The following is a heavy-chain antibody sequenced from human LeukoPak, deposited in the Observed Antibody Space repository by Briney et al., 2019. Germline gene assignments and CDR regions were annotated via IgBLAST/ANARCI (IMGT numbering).Heavy chain of an antibody. J-gene: IGHJ4*02. Sequence: KTSQTLSLTCTVSGGSISSGSYYWSWIRQPAGKGLEWIGRIYTSGSTNYNPSLKSRVTISVDTSKNQFSLKPSSVTAADTAVYYCARRSSCSGGSCSLGLDYWGQGTLVTVSS. V-gene: IGHV4-61*02. CDR3: ARRSSCSGGSCSLGLDY. CDR1: GGSISSGSYY. CDR2: IYTSGST. D-gene: IGHD2-15*01.